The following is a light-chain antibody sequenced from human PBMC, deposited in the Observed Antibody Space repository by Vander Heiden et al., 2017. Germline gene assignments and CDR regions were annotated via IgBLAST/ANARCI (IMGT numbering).Light chain of an antibody. J-gene: IGLJ1*01. CDR3: AAWDDSLNGYV. Sequence: QSVLTQPPSASGTPGQRVPISCSGSSSNIGSNTVNWYQQLPGTAPKLLSYSNNQRPSGVPDRFSGSKSGTSASLAISGLQSEDEADYYCAAWDDSLNGYVFGTGTKVTVL. CDR2: SNN. CDR1: SSNIGSNT. V-gene: IGLV1-44*01.